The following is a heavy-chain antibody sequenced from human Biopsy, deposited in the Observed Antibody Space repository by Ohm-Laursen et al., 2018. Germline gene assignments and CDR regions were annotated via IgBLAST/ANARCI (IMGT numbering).Heavy chain of an antibody. Sequence: GTLSLTCAVSGYSVTNDYYWGWIRQPPGKGLEWIGNIYYDGITYYNPSLKSRVAVSVDTSKNQFSLRLTSVTAADTAVYYCARVAGGYAYYYGMDVWGQGTTVIVSS. CDR1: GYSVTNDYY. CDR2: IYYDGIT. CDR3: ARVAGGYAYYYGMDV. D-gene: IGHD5-12*01. J-gene: IGHJ6*02. V-gene: IGHV4-38-2*01.